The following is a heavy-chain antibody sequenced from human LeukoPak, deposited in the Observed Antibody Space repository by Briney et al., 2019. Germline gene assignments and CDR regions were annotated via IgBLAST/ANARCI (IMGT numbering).Heavy chain of an antibody. D-gene: IGHD3-10*01. CDR2: INTDGSST. CDR3: ARGNAYYYGSGSYYPDY. J-gene: IGHJ4*02. Sequence: GGSLRLSCAASGFTFSSYWMHWVRQAPGKGLVWVLRINTDGSSTSYADSVKGRFTISRDNAKNTLYLQMNSLRAEDTAVYYCARGNAYYYGSGSYYPDYWGQGTLVTVSS. CDR1: GFTFSSYW. V-gene: IGHV3-74*01.